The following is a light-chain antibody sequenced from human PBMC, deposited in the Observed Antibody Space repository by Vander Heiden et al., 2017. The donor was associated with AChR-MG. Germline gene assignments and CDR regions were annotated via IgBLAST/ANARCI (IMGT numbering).Light chain of an antibody. CDR1: SSNIGAGYD. V-gene: IGLV1-40*01. CDR3: QSYDSSLSGSG. CDR2: GNS. J-gene: IGLJ2*01. Sequence: QSVLTQPPSVSGAPGQRVTISCTGSSSNIGAGYDVHWYQQLPGTAPKLLSYGNSNRPSGVPDRFSGSKSGTSASLAITGLQAEDEADYYCQSYDSSLSGSGFGGGTKLTGL.